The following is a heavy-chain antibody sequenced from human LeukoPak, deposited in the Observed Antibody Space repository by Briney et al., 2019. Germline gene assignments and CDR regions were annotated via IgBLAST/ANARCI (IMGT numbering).Heavy chain of an antibody. J-gene: IGHJ4*02. Sequence: SETLSLTCTVSGGSISSYYWSWIRQPPGKGLEWIGYIYHSGSTDYNPSLKSRVTISVDTSKSQFSLKLTSVTAADTAVYYCATLTTVVTAYYFDHWGQGTLVTVSS. CDR1: GGSISSYY. CDR3: ATLTTVVTAYYFDH. D-gene: IGHD4-23*01. V-gene: IGHV4-4*09. CDR2: IYHSGST.